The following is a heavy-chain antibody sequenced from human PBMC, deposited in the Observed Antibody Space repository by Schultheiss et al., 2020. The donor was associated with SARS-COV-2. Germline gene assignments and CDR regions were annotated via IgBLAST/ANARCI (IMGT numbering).Heavy chain of an antibody. CDR2: IYYSGST. D-gene: IGHD3-10*01. V-gene: IGHV4-39*01. CDR1: GGSISSSSYY. J-gene: IGHJ6*03. CDR3: ARYIVHYYGSGWGTRYYYYYMDV. Sequence: SETLSLTCTVSGGSISSSSYYWGWIRQPPGKGLEWIGSIYYSGSTYYNPSLKSRVTISVDTSKNQFSLKLSSVTAADTAVYYCARYIVHYYGSGWGTRYYYYYMDVWGKGTTVTVSS.